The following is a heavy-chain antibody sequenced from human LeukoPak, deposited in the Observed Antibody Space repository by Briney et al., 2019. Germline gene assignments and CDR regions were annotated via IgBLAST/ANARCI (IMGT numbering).Heavy chain of an antibody. J-gene: IGHJ4*02. D-gene: IGHD2-21*01. V-gene: IGHV4-59*08. Sequence: SDPQSLPCTLSGRSISRYYGSWMRQPPEKGLEWVGYINYSGSTNYNPSLQSRVSISVDTYKNQFSLKLSPVTAADTAVYDCARLNGGDGGQGTLVTVSS. CDR2: INYSGST. CDR1: GRSISRYY. CDR3: ARLNGGD.